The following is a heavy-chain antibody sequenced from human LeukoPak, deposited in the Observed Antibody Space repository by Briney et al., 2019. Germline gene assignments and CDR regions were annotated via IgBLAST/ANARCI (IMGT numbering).Heavy chain of an antibody. Sequence: GGSLRLSCAASGFTFSNYWMTWVRQAPGKGLEWVAHISQDGSEEHYMDSAKARFTISRDNAKNSLSLQMNSLRAEDTAVYYCVRDGGVSGYDLLDYWGQGTLVTVSS. CDR1: GFTFSNYW. J-gene: IGHJ4*02. CDR2: ISQDGSEE. V-gene: IGHV3-7*01. D-gene: IGHD5-12*01. CDR3: VRDGGVSGYDLLDY.